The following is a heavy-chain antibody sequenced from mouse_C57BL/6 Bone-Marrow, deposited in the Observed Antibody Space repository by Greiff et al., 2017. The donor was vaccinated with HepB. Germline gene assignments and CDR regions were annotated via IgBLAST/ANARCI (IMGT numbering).Heavy chain of an antibody. V-gene: IGHV1-81*01. CDR1: GYTFTSYG. CDR3: ASAYYDYGWFAY. CDR2: IYPRSGNT. J-gene: IGHJ3*01. D-gene: IGHD2-4*01. Sequence: VKLMESGAELARPGASVKLSCKASGYTFTSYGISWVQQSTGQGLEWIGEIYPRSGNTYYNEKFKGKATLTADNSSSTAYMELRSLTSEDSAVYFCASAYYDYGWFAYWGQGTLVTVSA.